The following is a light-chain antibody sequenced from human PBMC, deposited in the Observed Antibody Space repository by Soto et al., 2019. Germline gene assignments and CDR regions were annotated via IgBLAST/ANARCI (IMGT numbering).Light chain of an antibody. Sequence: QPVLTQPPSVSGAPGQRVTISCTGSSSNIGAGYDVHWYQQLPGTAPKLLIYDNTNRPSGVPDRFSGSKSGTSVSLAITGLQAEDEADYYCQSYDSTLNGWVFGGGTKLTVL. CDR2: DNT. J-gene: IGLJ3*02. CDR1: SSNIGAGYD. CDR3: QSYDSTLNGWV. V-gene: IGLV1-40*01.